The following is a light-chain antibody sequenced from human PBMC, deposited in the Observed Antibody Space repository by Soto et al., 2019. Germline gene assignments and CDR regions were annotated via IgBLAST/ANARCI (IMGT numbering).Light chain of an antibody. CDR2: GAS. Sequence: EIVLTQSPGTLSLSPGERTTLSCRASQSVHRNYLAWYQHKPGQSPRLLISGASSRATGIPDRFIGSGSGTDFTLTISRLEPEDFAVHYCQQYGSSSYTFGQGTKLEIK. CDR3: QQYGSSSYT. CDR1: QSVHRNY. V-gene: IGKV3-20*01. J-gene: IGKJ2*01.